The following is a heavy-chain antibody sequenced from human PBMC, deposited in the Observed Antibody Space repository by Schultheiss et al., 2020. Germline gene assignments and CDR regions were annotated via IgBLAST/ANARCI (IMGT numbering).Heavy chain of an antibody. CDR2: INPNSGGT. D-gene: IGHD6-13*01. CDR1: GYTFTGYY. V-gene: IGHV1-2*02. Sequence: ASVKVSCKASGYTFTGYYMHWVRQAPGQGLEWMGWINPNSGGTNYAQKFQGRVTMTRDTSISTAYMELSRLRSDDTAVYYCARDRVPYSSSKYYFDYWGQGTLVTVSS. J-gene: IGHJ4*02. CDR3: ARDRVPYSSSKYYFDY.